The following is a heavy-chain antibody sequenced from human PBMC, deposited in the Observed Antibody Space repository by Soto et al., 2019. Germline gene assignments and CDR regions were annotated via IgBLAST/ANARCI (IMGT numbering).Heavy chain of an antibody. CDR1: GFTFSSYW. J-gene: IGHJ6*02. CDR2: IKQDGSEK. V-gene: IGHV3-7*01. Sequence: PGGSLRLSCAASGFTFSSYWMSWVRQAPGKGLEWVANIKQDGSEKYYVDSVKGRFTISRDNAKNSLYLQMNSLRAEDTAVYYCAREFGYSYGYHDYYGMDVWGQGTTVTVSS. D-gene: IGHD5-18*01. CDR3: AREFGYSYGYHDYYGMDV.